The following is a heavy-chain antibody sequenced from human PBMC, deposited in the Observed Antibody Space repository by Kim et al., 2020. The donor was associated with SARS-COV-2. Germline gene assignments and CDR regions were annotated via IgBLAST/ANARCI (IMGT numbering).Heavy chain of an antibody. CDR2: ISSSGSAT. Sequence: GGSLRLSCAASGFTFSDYYMSWIRQAPGKGLEWVSYISSSGSATYYADSVKGRFTISRDNAKNSLYLQMNSLRAEDTAVYYCARDLSGYSDGCFDYWGQGTLVTVSS. CDR3: ARDLSGYSDGCFDY. D-gene: IGHD5-18*01. V-gene: IGHV3-11*01. J-gene: IGHJ4*02. CDR1: GFTFSDYY.